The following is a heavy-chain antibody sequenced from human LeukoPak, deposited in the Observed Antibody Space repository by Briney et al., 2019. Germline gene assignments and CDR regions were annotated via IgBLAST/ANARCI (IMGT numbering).Heavy chain of an antibody. CDR1: GGSFSGYY. CDR2: INHSGST. V-gene: IGHV4-34*01. CDR3: ARANYDSSGWIYCGMDV. D-gene: IGHD3-22*01. J-gene: IGHJ6*02. Sequence: SETLSLTCAVYGGSFSGYYWSWIRQPPGKGLEWIGEINHSGSTNYNPSLKSRVTISVDTSKNQFSLKLSSVTAADTAVYYCARANYDSSGWIYCGMDVWGQGTTVTVSS.